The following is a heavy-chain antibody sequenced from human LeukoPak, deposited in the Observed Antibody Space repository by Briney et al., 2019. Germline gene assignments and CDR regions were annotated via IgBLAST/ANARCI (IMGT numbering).Heavy chain of an antibody. J-gene: IGHJ3*02. V-gene: IGHV3-21*04. D-gene: IGHD5-24*01. CDR3: ASWSDMAAFDI. Sequence: PGGSLRLSCAASGFTFSSYSMNWVRQAPGKGLEWVSSISSSSSYIYYADSVKGRFTISRDNAKNSLYLQMNSLRAEDTALYYCASWSDMAAFDIWGQGTMVTVSS. CDR2: ISSSSSYI. CDR1: GFTFSSYS.